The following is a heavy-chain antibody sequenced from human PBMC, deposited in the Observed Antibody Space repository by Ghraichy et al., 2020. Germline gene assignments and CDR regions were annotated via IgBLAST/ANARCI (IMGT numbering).Heavy chain of an antibody. V-gene: IGHV1-18*01. CDR1: GYTFTSYG. CDR3: ARGPLPARITIFGVVHGNFDY. Sequence: ASVKVSCKASGYTFTSYGISWVRQAPGQGLEWMGWISAYNGNTNYAQKLQGRVTMTTDTSTSTAYMELRSLRSDDTAVYYCARGPLPARITIFGVVHGNFDYWGQGTLVTVSS. CDR2: ISAYNGNT. D-gene: IGHD3-3*01. J-gene: IGHJ4*02.